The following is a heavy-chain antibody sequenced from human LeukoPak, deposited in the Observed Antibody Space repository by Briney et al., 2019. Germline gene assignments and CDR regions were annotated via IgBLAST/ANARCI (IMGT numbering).Heavy chain of an antibody. J-gene: IGHJ4*02. V-gene: IGHV3-49*03. CDR3: TRALWGYCSGGSCYFDY. D-gene: IGHD2-15*01. CDR1: GFTFGDYA. Sequence: GRSLRLSCTASGFTFGDYAMSWFRQAPGKGLEWVGFIRSKAYGGTTEYAASVKGRFTISRDDSKSIAYLQMNSLKTEDTAVYYCTRALWGYCSGGSCYFDYWGQGTLVTVSS. CDR2: IRSKAYGGTT.